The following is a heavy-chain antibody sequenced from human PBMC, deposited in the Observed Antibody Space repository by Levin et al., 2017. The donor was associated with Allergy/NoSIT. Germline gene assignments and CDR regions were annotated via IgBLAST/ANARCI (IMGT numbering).Heavy chain of an antibody. CDR2: IKNEGTTK. CDR1: GFRFSGHY. D-gene: IGHD2-21*01. V-gene: IGHV3-74*01. Sequence: PGGSLRLSCAASGFRFSGHYMHWVRQAPGKGLEWVSHIKNEGTTKRYADFAKGRFTISRDNVNDMLYLQMNSLRVEDTAIYYCVRESNSLDYWSQGTQVTVSS. CDR3: VRESNSLDY. J-gene: IGHJ4*02.